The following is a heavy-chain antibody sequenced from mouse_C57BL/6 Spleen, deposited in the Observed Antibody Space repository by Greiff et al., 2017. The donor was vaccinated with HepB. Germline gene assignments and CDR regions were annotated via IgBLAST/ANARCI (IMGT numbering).Heavy chain of an antibody. CDR3: ARDGYYPYYFDY. CDR1: GFTFSSYA. V-gene: IGHV5-4*01. Sequence: EVKLMESGGGLVKPGGSLKLSCAASGFTFSSYAMSWVRQTPEKRLEWVATISDGGSYTYYPDNVKGRFTISRDNAKNNLYLQMSHLKSEDTAIYYCARDGYYPYYFDYWGQGTTLTVSS. D-gene: IGHD2-3*01. CDR2: ISDGGSYT. J-gene: IGHJ2*01.